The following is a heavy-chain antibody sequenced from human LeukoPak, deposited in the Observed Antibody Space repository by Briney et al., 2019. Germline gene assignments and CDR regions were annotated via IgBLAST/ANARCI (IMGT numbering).Heavy chain of an antibody. Sequence: GGALRLSCAASGFTFSSYSMNWVRQAPGKGLEWVSSISSSSNYIYDADSVKGRFTISRDNAKNSLYLQMNTLRVEDTAVYYCAQGGATISDYWGQGALVTVSS. CDR2: ISSSSNYI. D-gene: IGHD5-12*01. V-gene: IGHV3-21*06. J-gene: IGHJ4*02. CDR3: AQGGATISDY. CDR1: GFTFSSYS.